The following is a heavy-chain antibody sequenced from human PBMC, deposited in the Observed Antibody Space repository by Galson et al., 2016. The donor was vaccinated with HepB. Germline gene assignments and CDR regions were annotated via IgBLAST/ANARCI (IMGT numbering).Heavy chain of an antibody. J-gene: IGHJ6*02. CDR1: GYIFRRYW. Sequence: LRLSCAGSGYIFRRYWMSWVRQAPGKGLEWVANMNQDGSATNYVDSVKGRFTISRDNTKNLLYLQMINLRVDDTAVYYCAREPGADVWGQGTTVIVSS. CDR3: AREPGADV. CDR2: MNQDGSAT. D-gene: IGHD1-26*01. V-gene: IGHV3-7*03.